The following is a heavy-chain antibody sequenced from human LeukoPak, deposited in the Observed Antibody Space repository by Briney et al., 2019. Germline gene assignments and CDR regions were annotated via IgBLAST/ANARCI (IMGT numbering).Heavy chain of an antibody. CDR2: IYYSGST. CDR1: GGSISSHY. Sequence: KPSETLSLTSTVSGGSISSHYWSWIRQPPGKGLEWIGYIYYSGSTNYNPSLKSRVTISVDTSKNQFSLKLSSVTAADTAVYYCASLLQGFFDYWGQGTLVTVSS. J-gene: IGHJ4*02. V-gene: IGHV4-59*11. CDR3: ASLLQGFFDY.